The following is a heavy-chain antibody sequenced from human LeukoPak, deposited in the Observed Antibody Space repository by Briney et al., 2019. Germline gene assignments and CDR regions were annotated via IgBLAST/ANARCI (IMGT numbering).Heavy chain of an antibody. V-gene: IGHV4-61*01. CDR3: ASTMGATTLGDYYYYGMDV. CDR2: IYYSGST. CDR1: GGSVSSGFYY. Sequence: SETLSLTCTVSGGSVSSGFYYWSWIRQPPGKGLDLIGYIYYSGSTNYNPSLKSRVSISVDTSKNKFSLKLTSVTAADTAVYYCASTMGATTLGDYYYYGMDVWGQGTTVTVSS. J-gene: IGHJ6*02. D-gene: IGHD1-26*01.